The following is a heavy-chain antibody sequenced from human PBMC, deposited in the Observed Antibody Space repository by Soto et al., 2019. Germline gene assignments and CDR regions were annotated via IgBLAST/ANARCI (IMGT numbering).Heavy chain of an antibody. D-gene: IGHD2-2*02. CDR3: AREERYCSSTSCYTGWFGP. CDR2: IYYSGST. V-gene: IGHV4-59*01. Sequence: SETLSLTCTVSGGSISSYYWSWIRQPPGKGLEWIGYIYYSGSTNYNPSLKSRVTISVDTSKNQFSLKLSSVTAADTAVYYCAREERYCSSTSCYTGWFGPWGQGPLVTVSS. CDR1: GGSISSYY. J-gene: IGHJ5*02.